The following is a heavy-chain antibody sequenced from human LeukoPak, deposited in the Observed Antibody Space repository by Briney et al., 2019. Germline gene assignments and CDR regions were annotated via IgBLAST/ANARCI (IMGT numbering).Heavy chain of an antibody. CDR3: ARTVSGYYFNA. V-gene: IGHV4-59*01. CDR2: VAYSGAT. Sequence: SETLSLTCTDSGGSIKGYYWSWLRQPPGKGLERSGLVAYSGATNYNLSLKSRVTISLATTKTQFSLKLRSVTGEDTALHYCARTVSGYYFNAWGPGNLVSVSS. J-gene: IGHJ5*02. D-gene: IGHD5-12*01. CDR1: GGSIKGYY.